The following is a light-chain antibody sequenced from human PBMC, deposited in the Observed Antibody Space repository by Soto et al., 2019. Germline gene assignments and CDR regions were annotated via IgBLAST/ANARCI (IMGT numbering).Light chain of an antibody. CDR1: QSVSSN. Sequence: EIVMTQSPATLSVSPRERATLSCRASQSVSSNFAWYQQKPGQAPRLLIYGASTRATGIPARFSGSGSGTEVTITISSLQSEDFAVYYCQQYNNWPPWTFGQGTKVEIK. CDR2: GAS. J-gene: IGKJ1*01. CDR3: QQYNNWPPWT. V-gene: IGKV3-15*01.